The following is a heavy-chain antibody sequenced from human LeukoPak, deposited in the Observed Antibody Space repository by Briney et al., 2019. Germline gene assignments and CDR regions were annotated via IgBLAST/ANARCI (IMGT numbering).Heavy chain of an antibody. V-gene: IGHV3-30-3*01. CDR1: GFTFSSYP. CDR2: ISYDGGNK. D-gene: IGHD6-19*01. J-gene: IGHJ4*02. Sequence: RTGGSLRLYCAASGFTFSSYPMHWLCQAPGQGLQWVAVISYDGGNKDYADSVKGRFTISRDNSKNTLYLQMNSLRADDTAVFYCARAQSSAWHNFDYWGQGTLVTVSS. CDR3: ARAQSSAWHNFDY.